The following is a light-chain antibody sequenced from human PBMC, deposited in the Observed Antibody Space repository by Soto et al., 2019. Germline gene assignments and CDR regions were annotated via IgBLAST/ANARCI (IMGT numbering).Light chain of an antibody. Sequence: QSVLTQPASVSGSPGQSITISCTGTSSDVGGYNYVSWYQQHPGKAPKVMIYEVSNRPSGVSIRFSGSKSGTTASLTISGLQAEDEANYYCTSYTPGGAFVVFGGGTKLTVL. J-gene: IGLJ2*01. CDR1: SSDVGGYNY. CDR3: TSYTPGGAFVV. CDR2: EVS. V-gene: IGLV2-14*01.